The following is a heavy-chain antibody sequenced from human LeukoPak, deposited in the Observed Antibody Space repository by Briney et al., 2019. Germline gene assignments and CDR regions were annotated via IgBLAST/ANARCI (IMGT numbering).Heavy chain of an antibody. CDR3: ARVSRLSGFLGGPDAFDI. V-gene: IGHV4-59*01. J-gene: IGHJ3*02. CDR2: IYYSGST. CDR1: GGSISSYY. Sequence: PSETLSLTCTVSGGSISSYYWSWIRQPPGKGLEWIGYIYYSGSTNYNPSLKSRVTISVDTSKNQFSLKLSSVTAADTAVYYCARVSRLSGFLGGPDAFDIWGQGTMVTVSS. D-gene: IGHD2/OR15-2a*01.